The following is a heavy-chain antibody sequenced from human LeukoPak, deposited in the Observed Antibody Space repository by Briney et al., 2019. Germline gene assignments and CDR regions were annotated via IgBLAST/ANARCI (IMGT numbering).Heavy chain of an antibody. D-gene: IGHD6-19*01. J-gene: IGHJ4*02. Sequence: GGSLRLSCAASGFTFSSYWMHWVRQPPGKGLVWVSRITSDGSGIGYADSVKGRFTISRDNAKNSVYLQMNSLRAEDTGVYFCARGLAVSSNYWGQGTLVTVCS. CDR2: ITSDGSGI. CDR3: ARGLAVSSNY. V-gene: IGHV3-74*01. CDR1: GFTFSSYW.